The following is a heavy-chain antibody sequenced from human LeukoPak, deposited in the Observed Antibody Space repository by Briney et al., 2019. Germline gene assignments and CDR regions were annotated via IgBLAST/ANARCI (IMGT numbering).Heavy chain of an antibody. CDR1: GYTFTGYY. V-gene: IGHV1-2*02. J-gene: IGHJ4*02. CDR3: ARDAENYYGSGLNY. CDR2: INPNSGGT. D-gene: IGHD3-10*01. Sequence: ASVKVSCKASGYTFTGYYMHWVRQAPGQGLERMGWINPNSGGTNYAQKFQGRVTMTRDTSISTAYMELSRLRSDDTAVYYCARDAENYYGSGLNYWGQGTLVTVSS.